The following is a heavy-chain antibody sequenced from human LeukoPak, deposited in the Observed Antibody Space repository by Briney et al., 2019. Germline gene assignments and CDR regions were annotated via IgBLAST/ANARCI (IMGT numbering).Heavy chain of an antibody. CDR3: AKRIQSAMATGY. CDR1: GFSFSITW. CDR2: INGSGGST. D-gene: IGHD5-18*01. J-gene: IGHJ4*02. Sequence: GGSLRLSCAVSGFSFSITWMHWVRQVPGQGLEWVSDINGSGGSTYYADSVKGRFTISRDNSKNTLYLQMNSLRAEDTAVYYCAKRIQSAMATGYWGQGTLFTVSS. V-gene: IGHV3-23*01.